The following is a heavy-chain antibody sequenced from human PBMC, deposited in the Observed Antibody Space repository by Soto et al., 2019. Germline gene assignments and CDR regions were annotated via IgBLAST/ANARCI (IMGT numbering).Heavy chain of an antibody. D-gene: IGHD6-19*01. J-gene: IGHJ5*02. CDR3: ARDGGSGWYWFDP. Sequence: EVQLVESGGGVVRPGGSLRLSCAASGFTFDDYGMSWVRRDPGKGLEWVSGINWNGGSTGYADSVWGRFTMSRDNAKNSLYLQMNSLRAGDPALYHCARDGGSGWYWFDPWGQGTLVTVSS. CDR1: GFTFDDYG. V-gene: IGHV3-20*01. CDR2: INWNGGST.